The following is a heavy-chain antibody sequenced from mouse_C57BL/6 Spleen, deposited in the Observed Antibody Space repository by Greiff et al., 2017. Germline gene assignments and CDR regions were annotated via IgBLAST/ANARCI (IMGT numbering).Heavy chain of an antibody. D-gene: IGHD2-3*01. Sequence: EVQVVESEGGLVQPGSSMKLSCTASGFTFSDYYMAWVRQVPEKGLEWVANINYDGSSTYYLDSLKSRFIISRDNAKNILYLQMSSLKSEDTATYYCAREGGYSPFDYWGQGTTLTVSS. V-gene: IGHV5-16*01. CDR2: INYDGSST. CDR1: GFTFSDYY. J-gene: IGHJ2*01. CDR3: AREGGYSPFDY.